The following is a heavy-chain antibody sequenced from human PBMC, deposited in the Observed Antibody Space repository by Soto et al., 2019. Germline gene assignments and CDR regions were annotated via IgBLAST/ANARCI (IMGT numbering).Heavy chain of an antibody. Sequence: QVQLQESGPGLVKPSETLSLTCTVSGGSISSYYWSWIRQPPGKGLEWIGYIYYSGSTNYNPSLKSRVTISVDTSKNQFSLKLSSVTAADTAVYYCARDRVGATRFDYWGQGTLVTVSS. CDR3: ARDRVGATRFDY. V-gene: IGHV4-59*01. CDR2: IYYSGST. CDR1: GGSISSYY. D-gene: IGHD1-26*01. J-gene: IGHJ4*02.